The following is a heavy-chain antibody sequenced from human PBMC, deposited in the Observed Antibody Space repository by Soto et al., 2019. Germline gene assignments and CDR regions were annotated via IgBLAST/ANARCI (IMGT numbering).Heavy chain of an antibody. CDR1: GGSVSSGSYY. D-gene: IGHD3-3*01. V-gene: IGHV4-61*01. CDR3: ARLRITSFGVVPYYSGMDV. CDR2: IYYSGST. Sequence: SETLSLTCTVSGGSVSSGSYYWSWIRQPPGKGLEWIGYIYYSGSTNYNPSLKSRVTISVDTSKNQFSLKLSSVTAADTAVYYCARLRITSFGVVPYYSGMDVWGPGTTVTVSS. J-gene: IGHJ6*02.